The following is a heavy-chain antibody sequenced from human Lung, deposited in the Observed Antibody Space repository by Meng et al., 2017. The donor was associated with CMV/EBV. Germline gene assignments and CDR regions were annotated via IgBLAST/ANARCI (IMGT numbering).Heavy chain of an antibody. D-gene: IGHD6-6*01. J-gene: IGHJ3*02. V-gene: IGHV3-66*02. Sequence: LSLTXAASGFTVSSNYMSWVRQAPGKGLEWVSVIYSGGSTYYADSVKVRFTISRDNSKNTLYLQMNSLRAEDTAVYYCHEYSSSSGDDAFDIWGQGTMVTVSS. CDR3: HEYSSSSGDDAFDI. CDR1: GFTVSSNY. CDR2: IYSGGST.